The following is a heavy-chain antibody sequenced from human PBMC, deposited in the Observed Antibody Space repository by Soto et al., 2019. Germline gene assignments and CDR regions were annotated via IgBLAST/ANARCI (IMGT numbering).Heavy chain of an antibody. V-gene: IGHV3-7*01. CDR1: GFNFHWYR. CDR2: IKTDASEK. Sequence: EVQLVESGGGLVQPGGSLRLSCAASGFNFHWYRMSWVRQAPGKGLEWLATIKTDASEKKYVDSVKGRFTMSRDNAKNSVYLQMDSLRTEDTDVYDCARDSGYGAGNSVNHYIDYWGHGTLVTVSS. CDR3: ARDSGYGAGNSVNHYIDY. J-gene: IGHJ4*01. D-gene: IGHD3-10*01.